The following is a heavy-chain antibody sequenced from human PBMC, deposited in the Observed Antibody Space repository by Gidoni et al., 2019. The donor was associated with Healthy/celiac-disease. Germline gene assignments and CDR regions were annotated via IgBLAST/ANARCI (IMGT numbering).Heavy chain of an antibody. CDR3: AKSVNDYGDSNFDY. V-gene: IGHV3-30*18. J-gene: IGHJ4*02. CDR1: GFTFSSYG. D-gene: IGHD4-17*01. CDR2: ISYDGSNK. Sequence: QVQLVESGGGVVPPGRSLRLSCAASGFTFSSYGMHWVRQAPGKGLEWVAVISYDGSNKYYADSVKGRFTISRDNSKNTLYLQMNSLRAEDTAVYYCAKSVNDYGDSNFDYWGQGTLVTVSS.